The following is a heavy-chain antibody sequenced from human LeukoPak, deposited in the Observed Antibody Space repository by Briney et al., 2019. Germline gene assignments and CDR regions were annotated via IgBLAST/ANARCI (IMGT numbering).Heavy chain of an antibody. V-gene: IGHV1-18*01. CDR2: ISAYNGNT. J-gene: IGHJ4*02. D-gene: IGHD2-15*01. CDR3: ASAYCSGGSCYSGDY. CDR1: GYTFTSYG. Sequence: ASVKVSCKASGYTFTSYGISWVRQAPGQGLEWMGWISAYNGNTNYAQKLQGRVTMTTDTSTSTAYMELRSLRSEDTAVYYCASAYCSGGSCYSGDYWGQGTLVTVSS.